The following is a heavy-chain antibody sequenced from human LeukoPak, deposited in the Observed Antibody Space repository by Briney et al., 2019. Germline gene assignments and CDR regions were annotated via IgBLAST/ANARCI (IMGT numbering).Heavy chain of an antibody. Sequence: SQTLSLTCTVSGGSISSTGYYWSWIRQPPGKGLEWIGEINHSGSTNYNPSLKSRVTISVDTSKNQFSLKLSSVTAADTAVYYCARLVGGSQWLVHFDYWGQGTLVTVSS. D-gene: IGHD6-19*01. CDR1: GGSISSTGYY. V-gene: IGHV4-39*07. CDR3: ARLVGGSQWLVHFDY. J-gene: IGHJ4*02. CDR2: INHSGST.